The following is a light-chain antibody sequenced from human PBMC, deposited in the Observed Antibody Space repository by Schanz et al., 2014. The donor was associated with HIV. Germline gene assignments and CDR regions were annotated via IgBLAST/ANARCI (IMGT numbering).Light chain of an antibody. J-gene: IGKJ3*01. CDR2: GAS. Sequence: EIVMTQSPATLYVSPGEGATLSCRASQSISNNLAWYQHKPGQAPRLLIFGASSRATGIPDRFSGSGSGTDFALTISRLEPEDFAVYFCQLYGSSPPFTFGPGTKVDVK. V-gene: IGKV3-20*01. CDR1: QSISNN. CDR3: QLYGSSPPFT.